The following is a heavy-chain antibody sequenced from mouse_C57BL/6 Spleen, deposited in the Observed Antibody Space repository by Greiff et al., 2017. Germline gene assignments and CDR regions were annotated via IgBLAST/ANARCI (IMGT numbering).Heavy chain of an antibody. J-gene: IGHJ2*01. CDR1: GYTFTDYN. CDR3: ARRYYYGSYFDY. CDR2: INPNNGGT. V-gene: IGHV1-22*01. Sequence: VQLQQSGPELVKPGASVKMSCKASGYTFTDYNMHWVKQSHGKSLEWIGYINPNNGGTSYNQKFKGKATLTVNKSSSTAYMELRSLTSEDSAVYYCARRYYYGSYFDYWGQGTTLTVSS. D-gene: IGHD1-1*01.